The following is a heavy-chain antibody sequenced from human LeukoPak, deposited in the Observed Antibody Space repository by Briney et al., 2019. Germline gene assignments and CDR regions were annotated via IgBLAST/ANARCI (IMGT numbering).Heavy chain of an antibody. CDR3: ARYCSGGSCYSAFDY. Sequence: GVLRLSCAASGFTFSNYEMNWVRQAPVKGLEWLSYISDSGSTIYYADSVKGRFTISRDNAKNSLFLQMNSLRAEDTAVYYCARYCSGGSCYSAFDYWGQGTLVTVSS. CDR2: ISDSGSTI. D-gene: IGHD2-15*01. CDR1: GFTFSNYE. V-gene: IGHV3-48*03. J-gene: IGHJ4*02.